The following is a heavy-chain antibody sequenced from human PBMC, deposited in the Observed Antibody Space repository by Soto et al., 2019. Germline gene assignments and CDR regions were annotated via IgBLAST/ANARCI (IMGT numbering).Heavy chain of an antibody. J-gene: IGHJ4*01. D-gene: IGHD2-15*01. CDR1: GDSITSSVYY. CDR3: ARMVGGSRLDY. V-gene: IGHV4-39*01. CDR2: IYYNGDT. Sequence: SETLSLTCTVSGDSITSSVYYWDWIRQPPGKGLEWIGSIYYNGDTYYTPSLKSRVTISIHTSKIQFSLRLTSVTAADTALYYCARMVGGSRLDYWGHGAMVPVSS.